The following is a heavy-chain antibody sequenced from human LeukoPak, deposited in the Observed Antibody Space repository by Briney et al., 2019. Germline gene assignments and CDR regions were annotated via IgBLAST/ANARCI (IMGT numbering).Heavy chain of an antibody. J-gene: IGHJ4*02. D-gene: IGHD2-2*01. CDR2: ISGSGGST. CDR1: GFTFGSYA. Sequence: GGSLRLSCAATGFTFGSYAMSWVRQAQGKGLEWVSAISGSGGSTYYADSVKGRFTISRDNSKNTLYLQMNSLRAEDTALYYCAKDCTSTNCYVDYWGQGTLVTVSS. CDR3: AKDCTSTNCYVDY. V-gene: IGHV3-23*01.